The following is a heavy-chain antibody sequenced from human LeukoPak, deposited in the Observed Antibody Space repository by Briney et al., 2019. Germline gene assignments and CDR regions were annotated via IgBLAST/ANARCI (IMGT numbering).Heavy chain of an antibody. D-gene: IGHD2-2*01. Sequence: GGSLRLSCAASGFTFSSYGMHWVRQAPGKGLEWVAFIRYDGSNKYYADSVKGRFTISRDNSKNTLHLQMNSLRAEDTAVYYCAKGGGYCSSTSCYRAFDYWGQGTLVTVSS. CDR2: IRYDGSNK. V-gene: IGHV3-30*02. CDR3: AKGGGYCSSTSCYRAFDY. CDR1: GFTFSSYG. J-gene: IGHJ4*02.